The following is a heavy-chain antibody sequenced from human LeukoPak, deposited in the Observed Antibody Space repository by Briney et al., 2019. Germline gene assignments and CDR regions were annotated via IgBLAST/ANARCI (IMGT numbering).Heavy chain of an antibody. CDR3: ARISRGYYYYYYYMDV. Sequence: SETLSLTCTVSGGSISSGFYYWSWIRQPAGKGLEWIGRIYTSGSTNYNPSLKSRVTISVDMSKNQFSLKLSSVTAADTAVYYCARISRGYYYYYYYMDVWGKGTTVTISS. V-gene: IGHV4-61*02. CDR1: GGSISSGFYY. J-gene: IGHJ6*03. CDR2: IYTSGST.